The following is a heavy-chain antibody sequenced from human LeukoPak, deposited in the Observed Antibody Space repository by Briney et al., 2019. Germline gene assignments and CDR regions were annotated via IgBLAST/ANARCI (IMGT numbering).Heavy chain of an antibody. CDR3: ARGPPNWGYDY. V-gene: IGHV1-8*01. J-gene: IGHJ4*02. CDR2: MSPNSGDT. CDR1: GYTFTSYD. D-gene: IGHD7-27*01. Sequence: RASVKVSCTASGYTFTSYDFNWVRQATGQRPEWMGWMSPNSGDTGYAQKFQDRVTMTRNTSISTAYMELSSLRSDDTAVYYCARGPPNWGYDYWGPGTLATVSS.